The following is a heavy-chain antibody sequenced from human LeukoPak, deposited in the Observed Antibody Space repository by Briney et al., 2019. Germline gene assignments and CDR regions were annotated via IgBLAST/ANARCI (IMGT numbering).Heavy chain of an antibody. CDR2: IDSTGAYT. D-gene: IGHD6-25*01. CDR1: GFIFRNYA. V-gene: IGHV3-23*01. Sequence: PGGSLRLSCAASGFIFRNYAMSWVRRAPGKGLEWVSAIDSTGAYTSYADSVKGRFTISKDSSKTILYLQMNSLRAEDAAVYFCAKGSAAGRPYYFDYWGQGTLVTVSS. CDR3: AKGSAAGRPYYFDY. J-gene: IGHJ4*02.